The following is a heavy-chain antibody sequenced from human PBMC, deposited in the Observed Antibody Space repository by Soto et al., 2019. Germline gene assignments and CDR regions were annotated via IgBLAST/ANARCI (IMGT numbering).Heavy chain of an antibody. CDR1: GYIFTNSW. Sequence: PGESRKISCKGSGYIFTNSWIGWVRQMPGKGLEWMGIIYPGDSDTRYSPSFQGQVTISADKSITTAYLQWSSLTASDTAMYYCARLQAAMPAAAGMDVWGQGTAVTV. V-gene: IGHV5-51*01. J-gene: IGHJ6*02. CDR3: ARLQAAMPAAAGMDV. CDR2: IYPGDSDT. D-gene: IGHD2-2*01.